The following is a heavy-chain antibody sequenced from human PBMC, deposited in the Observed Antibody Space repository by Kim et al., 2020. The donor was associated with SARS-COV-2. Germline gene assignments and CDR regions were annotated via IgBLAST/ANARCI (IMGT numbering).Heavy chain of an antibody. CDR3: ARGEFEVAGRYYYYGMHV. Sequence: GGSLRLSCAASGFTFSSYAMHWVRQAPGKGLEWVAVISYDGSNKYYADSVKGRFTISRDNSKNTLYLQMNSLRAEDTAVYYCARGEFEVAGRYYYYGMHVWGQGTTVTVSS. CDR1: GFTFSSYA. V-gene: IGHV3-30-3*01. J-gene: IGHJ6*02. CDR2: ISYDGSNK. D-gene: IGHD2-15*01.